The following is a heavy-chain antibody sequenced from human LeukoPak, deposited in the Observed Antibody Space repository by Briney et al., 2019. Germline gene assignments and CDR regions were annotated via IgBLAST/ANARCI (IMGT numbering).Heavy chain of an antibody. CDR1: GYTFTAYY. CDR3: ARNQYSGSYSPRDGMDV. V-gene: IGHV1-2*02. J-gene: IGHJ6*04. Sequence: ASVKVSCKASGYTFTAYYIHWVRQAPGQGLEWMGWINPNSGGTNYAQNFQGRVTLTRDMSISTAYMELSRLRSDDTAVYYCARNQYSGSYSPRDGMDVWGKGATVTVSS. CDR2: INPNSGGT. D-gene: IGHD1-26*01.